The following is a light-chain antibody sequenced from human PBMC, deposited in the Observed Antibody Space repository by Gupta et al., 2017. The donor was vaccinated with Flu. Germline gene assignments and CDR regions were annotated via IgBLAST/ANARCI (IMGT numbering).Light chain of an antibody. V-gene: IGKV3-11*01. J-gene: IGKJ4*01. CDR3: QQRCNWPPIT. Sequence: IVLTQSPPTLSVSPGERATLSCRASQSVSSYLAWYQQKPGQAPRLLIYDASNRATGIPARLSGSGSGTDFTLTISSLEPEDFAVYYCQQRCNWPPITFGGGTKVAIK. CDR2: DAS. CDR1: QSVSSY.